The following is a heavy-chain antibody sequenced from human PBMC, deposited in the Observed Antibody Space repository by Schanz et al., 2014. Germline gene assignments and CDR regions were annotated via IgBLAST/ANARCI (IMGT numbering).Heavy chain of an antibody. CDR1: GYTFTSYS. Sequence: QVQLVQSGAEVKKPGASVKVSCKASGYTFTSYSIHWVRQAPGQGLEWMGWINVGNGNMKYSQKFQGRVTITRDTSASTAYMELTSLRSEDTAVYFCARDLTVDTGYVVRYYYYGMDVWGQGTTVTVSS. CDR2: INVGNGNM. V-gene: IGHV1-3*01. CDR3: ARDLTVDTGYVVRYYYYGMDV. D-gene: IGHD5-12*01. J-gene: IGHJ6*02.